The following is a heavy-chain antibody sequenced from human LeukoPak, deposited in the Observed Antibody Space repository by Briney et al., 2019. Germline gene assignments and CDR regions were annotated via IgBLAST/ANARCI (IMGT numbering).Heavy chain of an antibody. CDR1: GFTFNSYA. Sequence: GGSLRLSCVASGFTFNSYAMNWVRQAPGKGLEWVSGISGSGDSTNYNPSLKSRVTISVDTSKNQFSLKLSSVTAADTAVYYCARSAYDSSGYYYCPTCWYFDLWGRGTLVTVSS. D-gene: IGHD3-22*01. V-gene: IGHV3-23*02. CDR2: ISGSGDST. CDR3: ARSAYDSSGYYYCPTCWYFDL. J-gene: IGHJ2*01.